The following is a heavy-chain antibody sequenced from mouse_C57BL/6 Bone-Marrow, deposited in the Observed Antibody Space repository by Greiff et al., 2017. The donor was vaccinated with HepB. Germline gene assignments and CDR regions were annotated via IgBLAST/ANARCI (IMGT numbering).Heavy chain of an antibody. CDR3: TVGWLLRPY. CDR1: GFTFSNYW. D-gene: IGHD2-3*01. V-gene: IGHV6-3*01. CDR2: IRLKSDNYAT. Sequence: VQLKESGGGLVQPGGSMKLSCVASGFTFSNYWMNWVRQSPEQGLEWVAQIRLKSDNYATHYAESVKGRFTISRDDSKSSVYLQMHNLRAEDTGIYYCTVGWLLRPYWGQGTLVTVSA. J-gene: IGHJ3*01.